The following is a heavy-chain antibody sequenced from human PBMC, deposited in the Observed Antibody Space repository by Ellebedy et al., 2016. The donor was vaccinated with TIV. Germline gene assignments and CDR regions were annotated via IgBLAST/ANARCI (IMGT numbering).Heavy chain of an antibody. D-gene: IGHD6-6*01. CDR1: GGTFSSYA. V-gene: IGHV1-69*13. CDR3: ARESPSVAARHFDY. CDR2: IIPIFGTA. Sequence: SVKVSXKASGGTFSSYAISWVRQAPGQGLEWMGGIIPIFGTAKYEQKFQGRVTITADESTSTAYMELSSLRSEDTAVYYCARESPSVAARHFDYWGQGTLVTVSS. J-gene: IGHJ4*02.